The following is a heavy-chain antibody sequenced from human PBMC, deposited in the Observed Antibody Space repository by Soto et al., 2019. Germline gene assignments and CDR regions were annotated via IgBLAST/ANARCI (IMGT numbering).Heavy chain of an antibody. Sequence: QVQLVQSGAEVKKPGSSMKVSCKASGGTFSSYAISWVRQAPGQGLEWMGGIIPIFGTANYAQKFQGRVTITADKSTSTAYMELSSLRSEDTAVYYCARENYYYGSGSYYNGRHFDYWGQGTLVTVSS. J-gene: IGHJ4*02. CDR3: ARENYYYGSGSYYNGRHFDY. CDR2: IIPIFGTA. V-gene: IGHV1-69*06. CDR1: GGTFSSYA. D-gene: IGHD3-10*01.